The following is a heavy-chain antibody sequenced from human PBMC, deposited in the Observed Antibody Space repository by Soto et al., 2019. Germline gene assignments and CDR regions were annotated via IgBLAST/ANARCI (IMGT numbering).Heavy chain of an antibody. CDR2: IIPIFGTA. J-gene: IGHJ4*02. V-gene: IGHV1-69*13. D-gene: IGHD2-15*01. CDR3: ARDYCSGGSCYYYFDY. Sequence: GASVKVSCKASGGTFSSYAISWVRQAPGQGLEWMGGIIPIFGTANYAQKFQGRVTITADESMSTAYMELSSLRSEDTAVYYCARDYCSGGSCYYYFDYWGQGTLVTVSS. CDR1: GGTFSSYA.